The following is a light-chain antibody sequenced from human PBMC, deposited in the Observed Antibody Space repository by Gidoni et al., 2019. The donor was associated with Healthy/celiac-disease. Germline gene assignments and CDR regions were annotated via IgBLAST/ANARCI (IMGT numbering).Light chain of an antibody. CDR1: QSVSSSY. CDR2: GTS. J-gene: IGKJ5*01. V-gene: IGKV3-20*01. CDR3: HQYGSSPIT. Sequence: EFVLTQSPGPLSLSPGERATFSCRASQSVSSSYLAWYQQKPGQAPRLLIYGTSNRATGIPDRFSGSGSGTDFTLSISRLEPEDFAVYCCHQYGSSPITFGQGTRLEIK.